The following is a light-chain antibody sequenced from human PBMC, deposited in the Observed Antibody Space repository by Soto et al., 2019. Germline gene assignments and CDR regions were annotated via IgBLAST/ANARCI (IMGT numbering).Light chain of an antibody. CDR2: KAS. CDR1: QSISSW. V-gene: IGKV1-5*03. Sequence: DIQMTQSPSTLSASVGDRVTITCRASQSISSWLAWYQQKPGKAPKLLIYKASTLQSGVPSRFSGSGSGTEFTLAISSLQPDYSATYYCQQYNDNCTFGQGTKVEIK. J-gene: IGKJ1*01. CDR3: QQYNDNCT.